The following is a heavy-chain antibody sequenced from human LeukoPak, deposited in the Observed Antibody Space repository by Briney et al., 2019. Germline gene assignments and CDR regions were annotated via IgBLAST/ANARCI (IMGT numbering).Heavy chain of an antibody. V-gene: IGHV3-7*01. CDR1: GFTFSNSW. Sequence: GGSLRLSCAASGFTFSNSWMTWFRQAPGRLEWVANINHDGSEENYVDSVEGRFTITRDNTKKSLYLQMNSLGAEDTAVYYCARGTALPGVDYWGQGTLVIVSS. D-gene: IGHD3-10*01. CDR2: INHDGSEE. J-gene: IGHJ4*02. CDR3: ARGTALPGVDY.